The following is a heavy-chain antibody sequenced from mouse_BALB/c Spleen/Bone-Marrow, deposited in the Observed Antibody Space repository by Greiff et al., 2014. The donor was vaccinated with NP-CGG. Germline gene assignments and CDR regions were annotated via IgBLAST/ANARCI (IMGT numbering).Heavy chain of an antibody. Sequence: VQLQESGPSLVAPSQSLSITCTVSGFSLTSYGVHWVRQPPGKGLEWLGVIWAGGSTNYNSALMSRLSISKDNSKSRVFLKMNSLQTDDTAMYYCARVYLWYFDVWGAGTTVTVSS. D-gene: IGHD2-3*01. CDR3: ARVYLWYFDV. J-gene: IGHJ1*01. CDR1: GFSLTSYG. V-gene: IGHV2-9*02. CDR2: IWAGGST.